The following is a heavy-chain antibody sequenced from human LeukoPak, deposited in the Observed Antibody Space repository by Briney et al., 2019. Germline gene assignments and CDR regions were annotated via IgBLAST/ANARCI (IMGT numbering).Heavy chain of an antibody. D-gene: IGHD3-10*01. V-gene: IGHV4-31*03. Sequence: PSQTLSLTCTVSGGSISSGGYYWSWIRQHPGKGLEWIGYIYYSGSTYYNPSLKSRVTISVDTSKNQFSLKLSSVTAADTAVYYCARILDDYGSGSYYTLYFDYWGQGTLVTVSS. J-gene: IGHJ4*02. CDR3: ARILDDYGSGSYYTLYFDY. CDR1: GGSISSGGYY. CDR2: IYYSGST.